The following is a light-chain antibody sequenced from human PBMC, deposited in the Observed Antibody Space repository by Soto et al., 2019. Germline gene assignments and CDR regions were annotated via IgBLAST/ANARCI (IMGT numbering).Light chain of an antibody. J-gene: IGKJ3*01. CDR2: GAS. V-gene: IGKV3-20*01. Sequence: ESVLTQSPGTLSLSPGEISTLSCRASQSVTPSYLAWYQQKPGRAPRLLISGASSRSTGISDRLSGSGSGTDFTLTISRLEPEDFAVYYCQQYGSSPWTFGPGTKLDI. CDR1: QSVTPSY. CDR3: QQYGSSPWT.